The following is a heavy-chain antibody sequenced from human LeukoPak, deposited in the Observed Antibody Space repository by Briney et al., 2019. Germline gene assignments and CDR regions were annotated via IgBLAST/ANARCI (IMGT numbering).Heavy chain of an antibody. CDR1: GGSFSGYY. Sequence: SETLSLTCAVYGGSFSGYYWSWIRQPPGKGLEWIGEINHSGSTNYNPSLKSRVTISVDTSKNQFSLKLSSVTAADTAVYYCARGPRRFYILTGSPLYYGMDVWGQGATVTVSS. CDR2: INHSGST. V-gene: IGHV4-34*01. CDR3: ARGPRRFYILTGSPLYYGMDV. D-gene: IGHD3-9*01. J-gene: IGHJ6*02.